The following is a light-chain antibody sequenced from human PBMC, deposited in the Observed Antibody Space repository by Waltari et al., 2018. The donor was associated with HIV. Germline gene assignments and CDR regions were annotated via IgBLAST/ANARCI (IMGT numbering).Light chain of an antibody. V-gene: IGKV1-27*01. CDR1: QDITNR. J-gene: IGKJ5*01. Sequence: DIQMTQSPSSLSASVGDRVSITCRASQDITNRLAWYQQKPGRVPVLLIYAASTLQSGVPSRFSGSGSGTDFTLTINSLQPEDVATYYCQSYNSALITFGQGTRLEIK. CDR3: QSYNSALIT. CDR2: AAS.